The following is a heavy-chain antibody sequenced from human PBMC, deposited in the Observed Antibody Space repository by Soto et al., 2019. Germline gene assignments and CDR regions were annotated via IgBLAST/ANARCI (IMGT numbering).Heavy chain of an antibody. Sequence: PRESLKISCASSGFTFSSYAMHWVRQAPGKGLEWVAVISYDGSNKYYADSVKGRFTISRDNSKNTLYLQMNSLRAEDTAVYYCARDTPITMVRGALGGYFDYWGQGTLVTVSS. CDR3: ARDTPITMVRGALGGYFDY. CDR2: ISYDGSNK. J-gene: IGHJ4*02. CDR1: GFTFSSYA. D-gene: IGHD3-10*01. V-gene: IGHV3-30-3*01.